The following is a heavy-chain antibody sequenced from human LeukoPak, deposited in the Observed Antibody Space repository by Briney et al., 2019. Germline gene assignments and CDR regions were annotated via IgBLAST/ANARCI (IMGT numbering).Heavy chain of an antibody. CDR3: ASPPGIAAAGIYYYYYYMDV. Sequence: GGSLRLSCAAFGFTFSSYAMSWVRQAPGKGLEWVSAISGSGGSTYYADSVKGRFTISRDNSKNTLYLQMNSLRAEDTAVYYCASPPGIAAAGIYYYYYYMDVWGKGTTVTVSS. V-gene: IGHV3-23*01. CDR2: ISGSGGST. J-gene: IGHJ6*03. D-gene: IGHD6-13*01. CDR1: GFTFSSYA.